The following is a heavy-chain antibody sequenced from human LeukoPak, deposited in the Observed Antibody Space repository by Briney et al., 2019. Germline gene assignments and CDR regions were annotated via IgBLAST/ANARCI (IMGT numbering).Heavy chain of an antibody. Sequence: ASVKVSCKASGYRFTEYYIEWGRQAPGQGLEWTGRINPNSGGTNYAQKLQGRVTMTRDTSINTAYIELSRLTSDDTAVYYCARVPQSCRGGSCYYYYMDVWGKGTTVTVSS. CDR1: GYRFTEYY. J-gene: IGHJ6*03. D-gene: IGHD2-15*01. CDR2: INPNSGGT. V-gene: IGHV1-2*06. CDR3: ARVPQSCRGGSCYYYYMDV.